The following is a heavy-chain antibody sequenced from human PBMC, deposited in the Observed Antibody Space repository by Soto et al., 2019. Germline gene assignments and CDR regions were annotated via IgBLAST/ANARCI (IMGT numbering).Heavy chain of an antibody. Sequence: GASVKVSFKGFGFTFSSYGISWVRQAPGQGLEWMGWISAYNGNTNYAQKLQGRVTMTTDTSASTAYMELRSLRSDDTAVYYCARDYPRGGYNHSWGQGTLVTVSS. V-gene: IGHV1-18*01. CDR2: ISAYNGNT. D-gene: IGHD5-12*01. J-gene: IGHJ4*02. CDR3: ARDYPRGGYNHS. CDR1: GFTFSSYG.